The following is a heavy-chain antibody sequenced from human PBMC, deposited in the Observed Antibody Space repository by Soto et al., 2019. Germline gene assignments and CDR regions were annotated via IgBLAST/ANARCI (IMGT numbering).Heavy chain of an antibody. Sequence: QLQQWGAGLLKPSETLSLSCAVHGGSLSGYYWTWIRQPPGKGLEWIGEISHSGTTDYSPSLKSRVTISIDKSNNHLSLEVTSVTAADTAVYYCVRRFDHWVQGTLVTVSS. CDR2: ISHSGTT. CDR3: VRRFDH. V-gene: IGHV4-34*01. J-gene: IGHJ4*02. CDR1: GGSLSGYY.